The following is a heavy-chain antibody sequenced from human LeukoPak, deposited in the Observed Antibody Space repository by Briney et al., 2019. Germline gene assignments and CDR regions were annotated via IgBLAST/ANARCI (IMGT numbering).Heavy chain of an antibody. CDR2: ISGSGGGT. CDR3: AKAFSAYENWPPNWFDP. CDR1: GFTFSSYS. Sequence: QPGGSLRLSCAASGFTFSSYSMNWVRQAPGKGLEWVSAISGSGGGTYYADSVKGRLTISRDNSKNTLYLQMSSLRAEDTAVYYCAKAFSAYENWPPNWFDPWGQGTLVTVSS. D-gene: IGHD5-12*01. V-gene: IGHV3-23*01. J-gene: IGHJ5*02.